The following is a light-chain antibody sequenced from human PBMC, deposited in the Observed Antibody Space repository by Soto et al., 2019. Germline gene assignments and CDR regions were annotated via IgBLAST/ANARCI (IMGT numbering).Light chain of an antibody. CDR1: NIGSKS. J-gene: IGLJ2*01. CDR3: QVWDSSSDHGV. CDR2: YDS. Sequence: SYELTQSPSVSVAPGQTARITCGGNNIGSKSVHWYQQKPGQAPLLVIYYDSDRSSGIPERFSGSDSGNTATLTISRAEAGDEADYYCQVWDSSSDHGVFGGGTKLTVL. V-gene: IGLV3-21*04.